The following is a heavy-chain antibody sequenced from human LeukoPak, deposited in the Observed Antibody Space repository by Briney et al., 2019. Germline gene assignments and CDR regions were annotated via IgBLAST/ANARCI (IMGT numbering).Heavy chain of an antibody. J-gene: IGHJ4*02. CDR1: GDSITGYH. CDR3: ARYSEVGGRVFDL. CDR2: IYYSGST. V-gene: IGHV4-59*01. Sequence: PSETLSLTCTVSGDSITGYHWSWIRQPPGKGLEWIGYIYYSGSTNYNPSLKSQVTISIDRSKNQFSLKLTSVTAADTAVYYCARYSEVGGRVFDLWGRGTLVTVSS. D-gene: IGHD4-11*01.